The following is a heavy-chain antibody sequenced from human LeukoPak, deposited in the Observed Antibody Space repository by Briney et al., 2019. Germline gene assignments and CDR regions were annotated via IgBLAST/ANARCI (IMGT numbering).Heavy chain of an antibody. J-gene: IGHJ6*03. V-gene: IGHV4-34*01. CDR3: ASEPLREKGYYYYMDV. CDR1: GGSFSDYY. Sequence: PSETLSLTCGVSGGSFSDYYWKWIRQPPGKGLEWIGEINHSGSTNYNPSLKSRVTISVDTSKNQFSLKLSSVAAADTAVYYCASEPLREKGYYYYMDVWGKGTTVTVSS. CDR2: INHSGST.